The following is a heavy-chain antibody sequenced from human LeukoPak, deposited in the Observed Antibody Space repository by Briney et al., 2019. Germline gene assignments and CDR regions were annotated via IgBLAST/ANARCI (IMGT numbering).Heavy chain of an antibody. J-gene: IGHJ6*02. Sequence: PGGSLRLSCAASGFTFSSYAMSWVRQAPGKGLEWVSAISGSGGSTYYADSVKGRFTISRDNSKNTLYLQMNSLRAEDTAVYYCARSRTLVGYGMDVWGQGTTVTVSS. CDR1: GFTFSSYA. V-gene: IGHV3-23*01. CDR2: ISGSGGST. D-gene: IGHD3-9*01. CDR3: ARSRTLVGYGMDV.